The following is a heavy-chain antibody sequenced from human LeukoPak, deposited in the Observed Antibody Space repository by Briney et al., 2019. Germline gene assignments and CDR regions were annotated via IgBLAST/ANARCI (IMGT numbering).Heavy chain of an antibody. J-gene: IGHJ4*02. D-gene: IGHD3-22*01. CDR2: IKLDGTEK. CDR3: ARLIMIVRD. CDR1: GLTFRNAW. Sequence: GGSLRLSCAASGLTFRNAWMTWVRQAPGKGLEWVANIKLDGTEKSYVDSVKGRFTISRDNAKNSLYLQMNSLRAEDTAVYYCARLIMIVRDWGQGTLVTVSS. V-gene: IGHV3-7*01.